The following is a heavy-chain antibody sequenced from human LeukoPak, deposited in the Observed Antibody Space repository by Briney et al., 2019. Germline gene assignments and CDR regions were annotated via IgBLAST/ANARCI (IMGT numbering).Heavy chain of an antibody. CDR3: ARDSSEFRSLIPH. J-gene: IGHJ1*01. Sequence: ASVKVSCKASGGTFSSNAISWVRQAPGQGLEWMGGIVPIFGTAKYAQKFQGRVTITADESTSTVYMELSRLRSEDTAVYYCARDSSEFRSLIPHWGQGTLVTVSS. V-gene: IGHV1-69*13. D-gene: IGHD2-21*01. CDR2: IVPIFGTA. CDR1: GGTFSSNA.